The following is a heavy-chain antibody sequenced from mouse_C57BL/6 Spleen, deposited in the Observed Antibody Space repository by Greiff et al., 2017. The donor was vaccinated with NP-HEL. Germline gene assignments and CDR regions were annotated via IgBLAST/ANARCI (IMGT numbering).Heavy chain of an antibody. Sequence: QVQLQQSGAELVKPGASVKLSCKASGYTFTSYWMHWVKQRPGRGLEWIGRIDPNSGGTKYNEKFKSKATLTVDKPSSTAYMQLSSLTSEDSAVYYCARPQQLRLQDAMDYWGQGTSVTVSS. V-gene: IGHV1-72*01. CDR1: GYTFTSYW. CDR2: IDPNSGGT. D-gene: IGHD3-2*02. J-gene: IGHJ4*01. CDR3: ARPQQLRLQDAMDY.